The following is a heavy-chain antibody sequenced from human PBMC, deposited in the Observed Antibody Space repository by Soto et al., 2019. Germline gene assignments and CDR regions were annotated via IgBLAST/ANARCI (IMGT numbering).Heavy chain of an antibody. CDR1: GGSISSYY. J-gene: IGHJ6*02. D-gene: IGHD6-6*01. CDR2: IYTSGST. V-gene: IGHV4-4*07. Sequence: SETLSLTCTVSGGSISSYYWSWIRQPAGKGLEWIGRIYTSGSTNYNPSLKSRVTMSVDTSKNQFSLKLSSVTAADTAVYYCARDPIESSSSGDYYYYGRDVWVQGTTGTVS. CDR3: ARDPIESSSSGDYYYYGRDV.